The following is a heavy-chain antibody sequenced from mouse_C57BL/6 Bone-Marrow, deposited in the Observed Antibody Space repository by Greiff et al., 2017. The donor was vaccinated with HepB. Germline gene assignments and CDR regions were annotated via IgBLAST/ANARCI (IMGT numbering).Heavy chain of an antibody. CDR2: IDPENGDT. Sequence: VQLQQSGAELVRPGASVKLSCTASGFNIKDDYMHWVKQRPEQGLEWIGWIDPENGDTEYASKFQGKATITADTSSNTAYLQLSSLTSEDTAVYYCTTWGYYFYYWGQGTTLTVSS. CDR3: TTWGYYFYY. V-gene: IGHV14-4*01. CDR1: GFNIKDDY. J-gene: IGHJ2*01. D-gene: IGHD3-1*01.